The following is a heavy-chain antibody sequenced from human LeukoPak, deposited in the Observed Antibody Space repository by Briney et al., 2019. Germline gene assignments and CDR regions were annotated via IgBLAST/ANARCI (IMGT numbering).Heavy chain of an antibody. Sequence: PGGSLRLSCAASGFTFDDYAMHWVRQAPGKGLEWVSGISWNSGSIGYADSVKGRFTISRDNAKNSLYLQMNSLRAEDTAVYYCAKEGSGYCSSTSCYLPRSKNYYYYYMDVWGKGTTVTVSS. CDR2: ISWNSGSI. CDR1: GFTFDDYA. J-gene: IGHJ6*03. V-gene: IGHV3-9*01. D-gene: IGHD2-2*01. CDR3: AKEGSGYCSSTSCYLPRSKNYYYYYMDV.